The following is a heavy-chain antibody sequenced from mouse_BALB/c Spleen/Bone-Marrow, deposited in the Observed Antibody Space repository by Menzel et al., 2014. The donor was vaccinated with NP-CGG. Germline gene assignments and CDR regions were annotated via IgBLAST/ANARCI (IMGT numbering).Heavy chain of an antibody. V-gene: IGHV7-3*02. CDR2: IRNKANGYTT. D-gene: IGHD2-14*01. Sequence: EVKLMESGGGLVQPGGSLRLSCATSGFTFTDYYMSWVRQPPGKALEWLGFIRNKANGYTTEYSASVKGRFTISRDNSQSILYLQMNTLRAEDSATYYCAGDDYRYDGWYFDVWGAGTTVTVSS. J-gene: IGHJ1*01. CDR1: GFTFTDYY. CDR3: AGDDYRYDGWYFDV.